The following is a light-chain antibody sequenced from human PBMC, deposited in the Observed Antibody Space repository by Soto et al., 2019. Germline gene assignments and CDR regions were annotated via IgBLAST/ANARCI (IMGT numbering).Light chain of an antibody. CDR3: KQNNKWPPVT. CDR2: GAS. CDR1: QTISND. Sequence: EVVMTQSPATVSVSPGEGVTLSCRASQTISNDLAWYQQKPGQAPRLLIYGASTRATGVPARFSGGGSGTAFTLTISSLQSEDFAFYYCKQNNKWPPVTFGGGTKVEIK. V-gene: IGKV3-15*01. J-gene: IGKJ4*01.